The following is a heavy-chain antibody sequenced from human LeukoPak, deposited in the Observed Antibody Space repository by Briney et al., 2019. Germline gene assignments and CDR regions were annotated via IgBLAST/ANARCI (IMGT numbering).Heavy chain of an antibody. J-gene: IGHJ4*02. CDR1: EFIFSNYW. CDR3: ARDGLRSSDWTSD. V-gene: IGHV3-74*01. Sequence: PGGSLRLSCAASEFIFSNYWMHWVRQAPGKGLVWVSRINSDGSFTSYADSVKGRFTISRDNAKNTLYLQMNSLRAEDTAIYYCARDGLRSSDWTSDGGQGTLVTVSS. D-gene: IGHD6-13*01. CDR2: INSDGSFT.